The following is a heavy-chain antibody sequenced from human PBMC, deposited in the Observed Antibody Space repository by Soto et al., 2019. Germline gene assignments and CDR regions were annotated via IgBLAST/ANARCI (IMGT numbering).Heavy chain of an antibody. J-gene: IGHJ6*03. Sequence: QVQLVQSGAEVKKPGASVKVSCKASGYTFTSYAMHWVLQAPGQSLDWMGWINAGNGNTKYSQKFQGRVTITRDTSASTAYMELSSLRSEDTAVYYCARTTVTTPDYYYYMDVWGKGTTVTVSS. D-gene: IGHD4-17*01. CDR3: ARTTVTTPDYYYYMDV. CDR2: INAGNGNT. CDR1: GYTFTSYA. V-gene: IGHV1-3*01.